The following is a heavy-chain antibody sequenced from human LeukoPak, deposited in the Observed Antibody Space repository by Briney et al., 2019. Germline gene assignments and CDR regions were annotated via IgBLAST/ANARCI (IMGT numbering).Heavy chain of an antibody. CDR2: ISYDGSNK. J-gene: IGHJ6*02. D-gene: IGHD4-17*01. Sequence: PGRSLRLSCAASGFTFSSYGMHWVRQAPGKGLEWVAVISYDGSNKYYADSVKGRFTISRDNSKNTLYLQMNSLRAEDTAVYYCAREGPSGDYVSGYGMDVWGQGTTVTVSS. V-gene: IGHV3-30*19. CDR1: GFTFSSYG. CDR3: AREGPSGDYVSGYGMDV.